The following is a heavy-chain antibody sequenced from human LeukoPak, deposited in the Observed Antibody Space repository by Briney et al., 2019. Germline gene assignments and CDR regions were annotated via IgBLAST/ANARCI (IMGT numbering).Heavy chain of an antibody. CDR2: TIPILGIA. D-gene: IGHD6-13*01. V-gene: IGHV1-69*04. Sequence: SVKVSCKASGGTFSSYAISWVRQAPGQGLEWMGRTIPILGIANYAQKFQGRVTMTRNTSISTAYMELSSLRSEDTAVYYCARVPYSSSWYSCWGQGTLVTVSS. J-gene: IGHJ4*02. CDR3: ARVPYSSSWYSC. CDR1: GGTFSSYA.